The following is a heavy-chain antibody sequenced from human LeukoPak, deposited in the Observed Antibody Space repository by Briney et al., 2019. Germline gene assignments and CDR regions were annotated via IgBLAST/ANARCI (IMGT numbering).Heavy chain of an antibody. CDR1: GFTFSSNN. Sequence: GGSLRLSCAVSGFTFSSNNMNWVRQAPGKGLEWISYISSSSPIIYYADSVKGRFTVSRDTAKNSLYLQMNSLGAEDSAVYYCARGLNMDVWGQGTTVTVSS. CDR3: ARGLNMDV. V-gene: IGHV3-48*04. CDR2: ISSSSPII. J-gene: IGHJ6*02.